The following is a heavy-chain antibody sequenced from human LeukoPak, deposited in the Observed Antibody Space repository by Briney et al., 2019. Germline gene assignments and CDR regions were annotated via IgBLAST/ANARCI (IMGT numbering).Heavy chain of an antibody. J-gene: IGHJ5*02. Sequence: SETLSLTCTVSGGSISSYYWSWIRQPPGKGLEWIGYIYYSGSTNYNPSLKSRVTISVDTSKNQFSLKLSSVTAADTAMYYCARDASGLDWFDPWGQGTLVTVSS. CDR3: ARDASGLDWFDP. V-gene: IGHV4-59*01. CDR1: GGSISSYY. CDR2: IYYSGST. D-gene: IGHD3-16*01.